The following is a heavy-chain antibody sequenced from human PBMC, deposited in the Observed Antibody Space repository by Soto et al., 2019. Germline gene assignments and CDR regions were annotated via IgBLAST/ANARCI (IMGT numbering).Heavy chain of an antibody. Sequence: SETLSLTCTVSGGSISSGGYYWSWIRQHPGKGLEWIGYIYYSGSTYYNPSLKSRVTISVDTSKNQFSLKLSSVTAADTAVYYCARSWGDYVWGSYRPPDYWGQGTLVTVSS. V-gene: IGHV4-31*03. D-gene: IGHD3-16*02. CDR2: IYYSGST. CDR1: GGSISSGGYY. CDR3: ARSWGDYVWGSYRPPDY. J-gene: IGHJ4*02.